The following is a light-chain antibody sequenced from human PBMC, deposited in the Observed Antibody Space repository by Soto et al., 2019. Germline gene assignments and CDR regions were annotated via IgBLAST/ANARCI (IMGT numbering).Light chain of an antibody. CDR2: QAS. CDR3: EDYSSSSGLT. J-gene: IGKJ4*01. Sequence: DIQMTQSPSTLSASVGDRVTITCRASQSISSWLAWYQQKPGKAPKLLIYQASSLKSGVPSRFSGSGSATEFTLTISSLQPDDFATYYCEDYSSSSGLTFGGETTVDIK. V-gene: IGKV1-5*03. CDR1: QSISSW.